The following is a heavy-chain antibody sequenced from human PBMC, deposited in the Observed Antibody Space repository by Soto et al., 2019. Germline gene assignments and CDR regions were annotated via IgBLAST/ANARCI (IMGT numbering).Heavy chain of an antibody. CDR3: ARDGGVYDYSPFDY. CDR2: IIPIFGTA. CDR1: GGTLSSFA. J-gene: IGHJ4*02. Sequence: QVQLVQSGAEVRKPGSSVKVSCKASGGTLSSFAISGVRQAPGQGLEWMGGIIPIFGTANYAQKFQGRVTITADESTSTAYMELSSLRSEDTAVYYCARDGGVYDYSPFDYWGQGTLVTVSS. V-gene: IGHV1-69*12. D-gene: IGHD4-4*01.